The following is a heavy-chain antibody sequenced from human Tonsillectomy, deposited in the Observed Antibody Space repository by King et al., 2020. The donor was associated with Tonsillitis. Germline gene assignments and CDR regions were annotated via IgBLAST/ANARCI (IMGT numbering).Heavy chain of an antibody. CDR3: TTAPYCRGGSCSPSVWVDP. Sequence: QLVQSGGGLVKPGGSLRLSCAASGFTFTNAWMSWVRQAPGKGLEWVGRIKSKTDGGTTDHAAPVKGRFTISRDDSKDTLYLQMNSLKTEDTAVYYCTTAPYCRGGSCSPSVWVDPWGQGTLVTVSS. V-gene: IGHV3-15*01. CDR1: GFTFTNAW. CDR2: IKSKTDGGTT. J-gene: IGHJ5*02. D-gene: IGHD2-15*01.